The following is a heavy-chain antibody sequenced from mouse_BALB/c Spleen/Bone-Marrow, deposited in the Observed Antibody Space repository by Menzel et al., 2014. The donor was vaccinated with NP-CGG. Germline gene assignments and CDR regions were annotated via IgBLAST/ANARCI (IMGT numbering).Heavy chain of an antibody. V-gene: IGHV5-6*02. CDR3: GRNYYGSSYYFDY. J-gene: IGHJ2*01. D-gene: IGHD1-1*01. CDR1: GFTFSSYG. Sequence: DVMLVESGGDLVKPGGSLKLSCVASGFTFSSYGMSWVRQTPDKRLEWVATISSGGSYTYYLDSVKGRFTISRDNAKNTLYLQMSSLKSEDTAMYYCGRNYYGSSYYFDYWGQGTTLTVSS. CDR2: ISSGGSYT.